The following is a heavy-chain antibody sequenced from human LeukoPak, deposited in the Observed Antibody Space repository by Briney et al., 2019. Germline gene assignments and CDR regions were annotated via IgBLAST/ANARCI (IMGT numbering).Heavy chain of an antibody. D-gene: IGHD2-15*01. CDR3: ARKYCSGSSCYYFDY. CDR2: IYYSGST. Sequence: SETLSLTRTVSGGSISSGDYYWSWIRQPPGKGLEWIGYIYYSGSTYYNPSLKSRVTISVDTSKHQFSLKLSSVTAADTAVYYCARKYCSGSSCYYFDYWGQGTLVTVSS. V-gene: IGHV4-30-4*01. CDR1: GGSISSGDYY. J-gene: IGHJ4*02.